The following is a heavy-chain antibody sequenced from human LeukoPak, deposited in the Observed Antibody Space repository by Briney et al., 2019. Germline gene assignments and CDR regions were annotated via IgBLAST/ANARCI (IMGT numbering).Heavy chain of an antibody. CDR3: ARAVAGTDEIDS. CDR2: IGSGGDT. Sequence: GGSLRLSCAGSGFSFSSYDMLWVRQVTGKGLEWVSAIGSGGDTYYAGSVKGRFTISRESAKNSFYLQMNSLSAGDTAVYFCARAVAGTDEIDSWGQGTLVTVSS. CDR1: GFSFSSYD. J-gene: IGHJ4*02. V-gene: IGHV3-13*01. D-gene: IGHD6-19*01.